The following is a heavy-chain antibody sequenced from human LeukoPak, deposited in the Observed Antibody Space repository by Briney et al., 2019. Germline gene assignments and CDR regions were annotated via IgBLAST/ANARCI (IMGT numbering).Heavy chain of an antibody. CDR2: INHSGST. CDR1: GGSFSGYY. J-gene: IGHJ6*02. D-gene: IGHD3-10*01. Sequence: SETLSLTCAVYGGSFSGYYWSWIRQPPGKGLEWIGEINHSGSTNYNPSLKSRVTISVDTSKNQFFLKLSSVTAADTAVYYCARYTRLPHMVRGARHYYGMDVWGQGTTVTVSS. CDR3: ARYTRLPHMVRGARHYYGMDV. V-gene: IGHV4-34*01.